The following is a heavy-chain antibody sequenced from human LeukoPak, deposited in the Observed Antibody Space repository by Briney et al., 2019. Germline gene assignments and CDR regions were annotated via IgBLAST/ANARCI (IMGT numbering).Heavy chain of an antibody. CDR1: GGTFSSYA. CDR3: AGTVVVADTRLNWFDP. V-gene: IGHV1-69*05. Sequence: RASVKVSCKASGGTFSSYAISWVRLAPGQGLEWMGRIIPIFGTANYAEKFQGRVTITTDESTSTAYMELSSLRSEDTAVYYCAGTVVVADTRLNWFDPWGQGTLVTVSS. D-gene: IGHD2-15*01. J-gene: IGHJ5*02. CDR2: IIPIFGTA.